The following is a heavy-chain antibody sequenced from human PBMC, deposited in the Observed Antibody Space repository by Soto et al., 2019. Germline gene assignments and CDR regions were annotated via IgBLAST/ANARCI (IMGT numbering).Heavy chain of an antibody. CDR2: ISGSGGST. CDR1: GFTFSSYA. D-gene: IGHD3-22*01. Sequence: PGGSLRLSCAASGFTFSSYAMSWVRQAPGKGLEWVSAISGSGGSTYYADSVKGRFTISRDNSKNTLYLQMNSLRAEDTAVYYCAKEPTDSAVVVITFFDYWGQGTLVTVSS. CDR3: AKEPTDSAVVVITFFDY. V-gene: IGHV3-23*01. J-gene: IGHJ4*02.